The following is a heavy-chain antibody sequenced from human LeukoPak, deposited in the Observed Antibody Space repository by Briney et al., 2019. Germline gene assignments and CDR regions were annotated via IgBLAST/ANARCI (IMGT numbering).Heavy chain of an antibody. D-gene: IGHD3-22*01. CDR1: GGSISSYY. CDR3: ARGYYYDSSGYYYGYYFDY. V-gene: IGHV4-59*01. CDR2: IYYSGST. Sequence: SETLSLTCTVSGGSISSYYWSWIRQPPGKGLEWIGYIYYSGSTNYNPSLKSRVTISVDTSKNQFSRKLSSVTAADTAVYYCARGYYYDSSGYYYGYYFDYWGQGTLVTVSS. J-gene: IGHJ4*02.